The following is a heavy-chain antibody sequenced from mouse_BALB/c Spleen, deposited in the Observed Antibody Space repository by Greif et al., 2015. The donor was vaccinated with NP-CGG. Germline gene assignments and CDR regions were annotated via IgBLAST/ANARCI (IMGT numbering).Heavy chain of an antibody. J-gene: IGHJ2*01. Sequence: QVQLQQSGAELVKPGASVKLSCKASGHTFTSYYMYWVKQRPGQGLEWIGEINPSNGGTNFNEKFKSKATLTVDKSSSTAYMQLSSLTSEDSAVYYCTRSGYGNYFDYWGQGTTLTVSS. CDR1: GHTFTSYY. CDR2: INPSNGGT. D-gene: IGHD2-10*02. CDR3: TRSGYGNYFDY. V-gene: IGHV1S81*02.